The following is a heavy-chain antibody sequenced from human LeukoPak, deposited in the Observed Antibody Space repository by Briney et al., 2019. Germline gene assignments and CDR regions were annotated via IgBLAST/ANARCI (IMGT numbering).Heavy chain of an antibody. J-gene: IGHJ6*03. CDR3: ARDPYSGNYGNYYYYYMDV. Sequence: GGSLRLSCAASGFTFSNYNMNWVRQAPGKAMEWVSSITSSGTYNFYADSVRGRFTISRDNAKNSLYLQMDSLGPEDTAVYYCARDPYSGNYGNYYYYYMDVWGKGTTVTVSS. D-gene: IGHD1-26*01. V-gene: IGHV3-21*01. CDR1: GFTFSNYN. CDR2: ITSSGTYN.